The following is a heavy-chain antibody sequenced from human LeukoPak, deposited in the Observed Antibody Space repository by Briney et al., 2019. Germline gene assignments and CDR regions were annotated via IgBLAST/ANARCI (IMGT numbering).Heavy chain of an antibody. D-gene: IGHD3-22*01. V-gene: IGHV1-46*01. J-gene: IGHJ4*02. CDR1: GYTFTSYY. CDR2: INPSGGST. CDR3: MIFYESSGTEEIY. Sequence: GASVKVSCKASGYTFTSYYMHWVRQAPGQGLEWMGIINPSGGSTSYAQKFQGRVTMTRDTSTSTAYMELRSLRSDDTAVYYCMIFYESSGTEEIYWGQGTLVTVSS.